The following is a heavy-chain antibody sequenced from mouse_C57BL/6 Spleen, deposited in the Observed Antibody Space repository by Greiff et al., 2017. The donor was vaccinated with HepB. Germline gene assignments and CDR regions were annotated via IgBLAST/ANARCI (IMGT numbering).Heavy chain of an antibody. Sequence: DVKLVESGGGLVKPGGSLNLSCAASGFTFSSYAMSWVRRTPEKRLEWFATISAGGSYTYYPDNVKGRFTISRDNAKNNLYLQMSHLKSEDTAMYYWARDPSITTVVATDWYFDVWGTGTTVTVSS. CDR1: GFTFSSYA. D-gene: IGHD1-1*01. V-gene: IGHV5-4*01. J-gene: IGHJ1*03. CDR3: ARDPSITTVVATDWYFDV. CDR2: ISAGGSYT.